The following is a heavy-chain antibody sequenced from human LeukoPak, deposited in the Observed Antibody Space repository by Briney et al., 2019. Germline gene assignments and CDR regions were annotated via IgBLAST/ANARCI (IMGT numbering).Heavy chain of an antibody. Sequence: PSETLSLTCTVSGGSISSSSYYWGWIRQPPGKGLEWIGSIYYSGSTYYNPSLKSRVTISVDTSKNQFSLKLSSVTAADTAVYYCARDPLRFHGPSWFDPWGQGTLVTVSS. CDR2: IYYSGST. J-gene: IGHJ5*02. D-gene: IGHD3-3*01. CDR1: GGSISSSSYY. V-gene: IGHV4-39*07. CDR3: ARDPLRFHGPSWFDP.